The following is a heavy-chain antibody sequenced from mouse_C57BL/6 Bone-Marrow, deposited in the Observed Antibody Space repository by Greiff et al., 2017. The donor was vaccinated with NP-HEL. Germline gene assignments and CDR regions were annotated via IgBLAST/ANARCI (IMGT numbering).Heavy chain of an antibody. CDR1: GFNIKDYY. D-gene: IGHD2-3*01. Sequence: EVKLVESGAELVRPGASVKLSCTASGFNIKDYYMHWVKQRPEQGLEWIGRIDPEDGDTEYAPKFQGKATMTADTSSHTAYLQLSSLTSEDTAVYYCTSYDEDYWGQGTTLTVSS. V-gene: IGHV14-1*01. CDR2: IDPEDGDT. CDR3: TSYDEDY. J-gene: IGHJ2*01.